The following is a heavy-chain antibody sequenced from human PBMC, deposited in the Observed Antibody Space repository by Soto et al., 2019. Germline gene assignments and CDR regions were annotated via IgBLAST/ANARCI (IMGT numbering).Heavy chain of an antibody. CDR3: ATGRFSAMIRGVIMFDP. CDR2: IHYSGST. CDR1: GCSISIYY. D-gene: IGHD3-10*01. Sequence: SETLSLTCTVSGCSISIYYWNWIRQPPGKGLEWIGYIHYSGSTNYNPSLKSRVTISVDTSNNQFSLKLSSVTAADTAVYYCATGRFSAMIRGVIMFDPWGQGTLVTVSS. J-gene: IGHJ5*02. V-gene: IGHV4-59*01.